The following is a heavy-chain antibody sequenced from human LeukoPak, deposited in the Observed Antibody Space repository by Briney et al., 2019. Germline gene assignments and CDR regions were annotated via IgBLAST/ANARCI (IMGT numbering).Heavy chain of an antibody. CDR3: AKAGPSSGWFDGAFDF. Sequence: GGSLRLSCAASGFTFSSYAMSWVRQAPGKGLEWVSAISGSGGSTYYADSVKGRFTISRDNSKNTLYLQMNSLRAEDTAVYCCAKAGPSSGWFDGAFDFWGQGTMVTVSS. V-gene: IGHV3-23*01. CDR2: ISGSGGST. D-gene: IGHD6-19*01. J-gene: IGHJ3*01. CDR1: GFTFSSYA.